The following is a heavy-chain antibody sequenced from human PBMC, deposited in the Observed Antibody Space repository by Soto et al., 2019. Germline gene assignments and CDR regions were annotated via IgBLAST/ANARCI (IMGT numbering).Heavy chain of an antibody. CDR3: VRGLSNSPDYFDA. CDR2: IYYSGRT. J-gene: IGHJ4*02. V-gene: IGHV4-30-4*01. D-gene: IGHD6-6*01. Sequence: SETLSLTCNVSGGSISSDDYYWSWIRQPPGEGLEWIGYIYYSGRTHYNPSLKSRLTISMDTSKNQFSLNLNSVTAADTAVYYCVRGLSNSPDYFDAWGQGALVTVSS. CDR1: GGSISSDDYY.